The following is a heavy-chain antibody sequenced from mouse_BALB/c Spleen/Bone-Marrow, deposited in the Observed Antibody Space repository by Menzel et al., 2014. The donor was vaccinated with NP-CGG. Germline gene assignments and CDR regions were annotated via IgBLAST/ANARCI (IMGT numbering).Heavy chain of an antibody. CDR2: IYPGNGDT. J-gene: IGHJ2*01. V-gene: IGHV1-12*01. CDR1: GYTFTSYN. D-gene: IGHD4-1*01. CDR3: ARSNWDGGNYLDC. Sequence: SGAELVKPGASVKMSCKASGYTFTSYNMHWVKQTPGQGLEWIGTIYPGNGDTSYNQKFKGKATLTADKSSRPACMQLGSLTSEDSAVYSCARSNWDGGNYLDCWGQGTTLTVSS.